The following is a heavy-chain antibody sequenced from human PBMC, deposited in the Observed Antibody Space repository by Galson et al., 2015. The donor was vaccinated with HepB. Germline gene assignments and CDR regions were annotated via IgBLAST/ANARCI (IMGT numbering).Heavy chain of an antibody. Sequence: SLRLSCAASGFSITTNYMNWVRQAPGKGLEWVSVLYPIGSAKIADSVKGRFTISRDNTKNTLYLQMSNLRADDTAVYYCARAAHSYSSHDSWGQGTLVTVSS. D-gene: IGHD6-13*01. V-gene: IGHV3-66*01. CDR1: GFSITTNY. J-gene: IGHJ4*02. CDR2: LYPIGSA. CDR3: ARAAHSYSSHDS.